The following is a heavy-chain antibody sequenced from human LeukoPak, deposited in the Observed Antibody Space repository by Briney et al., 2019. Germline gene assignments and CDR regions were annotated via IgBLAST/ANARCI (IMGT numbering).Heavy chain of an antibody. V-gene: IGHV4-4*07. CDR3: ARARTSCSGGSCYPVLGYYYGMDV. CDR2: IYTSGST. Sequence: PSETLSLTCTVSGGSISSYYWSWIRQPAGKGLEWLGRIYTSGSTNYNPSLKSRVTMSVDTSKNQFSLKLSSVTAADTAAYYCARARTSCSGGSCYPVLGYYYGMDVWGQGTTVTVSS. D-gene: IGHD2-15*01. CDR1: GGSISSYY. J-gene: IGHJ6*02.